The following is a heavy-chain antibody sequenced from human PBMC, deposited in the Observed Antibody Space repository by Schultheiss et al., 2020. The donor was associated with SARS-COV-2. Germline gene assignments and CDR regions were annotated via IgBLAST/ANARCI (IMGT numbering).Heavy chain of an antibody. V-gene: IGHV3-66*01. Sequence: GGSLRLSFAASGFTVSSNYMSWVRQAPGKGLEWVSVIYSGGSTYYADSVKGRFTISRDNAKNTLYLQMNSLRAEDTAVYYCARVGYYGSGSYYTYYYGMDVWGQGTTVTVAS. J-gene: IGHJ6*02. CDR2: IYSGGST. CDR3: ARVGYYGSGSYYTYYYGMDV. D-gene: IGHD3-10*01. CDR1: GFTVSSNY.